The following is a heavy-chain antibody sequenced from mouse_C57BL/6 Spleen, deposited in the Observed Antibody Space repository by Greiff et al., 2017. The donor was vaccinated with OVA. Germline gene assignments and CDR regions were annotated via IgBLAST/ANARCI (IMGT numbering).Heavy chain of an antibody. J-gene: IGHJ3*01. Sequence: EVQGVESGGGLVKPGGSLKLSCAASGFTFSSYTMSWVRQTPEKRLEWVATISGGGGNPYYPDSVKGRVTISRDNAKNTLYLQMSSLRSEDTALYYCARERDYDDLPFAYWGQGTLVTVSA. CDR3: ARERDYDDLPFAY. V-gene: IGHV5-9*01. D-gene: IGHD2-4*01. CDR1: GFTFSSYT. CDR2: ISGGGGNP.